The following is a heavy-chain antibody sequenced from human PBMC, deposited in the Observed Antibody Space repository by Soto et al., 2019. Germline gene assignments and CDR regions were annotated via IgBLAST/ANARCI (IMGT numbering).Heavy chain of an antibody. V-gene: IGHV3-7*05. CDR2: IKQDGSEK. D-gene: IGHD4-17*01. CDR1: GFTFSSYW. J-gene: IGHJ6*02. Sequence: GGSLRLSCAASGFTFSSYWMSWVRQAPGKGLEWVANIKQDGSEKYYVGSVKGRFTISRDNAKNSLYLQMNSLRAEDTAVYYCARDRYGDYVRYYYGMDVWGQGTTVTVSS. CDR3: ARDRYGDYVRYYYGMDV.